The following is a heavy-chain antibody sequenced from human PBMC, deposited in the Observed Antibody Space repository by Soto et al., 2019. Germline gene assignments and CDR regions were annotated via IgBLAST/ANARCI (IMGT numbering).Heavy chain of an antibody. CDR3: ARDAPPYYDRSYYFDY. D-gene: IGHD3-22*01. CDR2: IYYSGST. J-gene: IGHJ4*02. CDR1: GGSISSYH. V-gene: IGHV4-59*01. Sequence: SETLSLTCTVSGGSISSYHWSWIRQPPGKGLEWIGYIYYSGSTNYNPSLKSRVTISVDTSKNQFSLKLSSVTAADTAVYYCARDAPPYYDRSYYFDYWGQGTLVTVSS.